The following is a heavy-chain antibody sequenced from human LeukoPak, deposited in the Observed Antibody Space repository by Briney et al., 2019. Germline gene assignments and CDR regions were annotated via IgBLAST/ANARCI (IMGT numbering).Heavy chain of an antibody. CDR1: GDSISGYY. J-gene: IGHJ5*02. V-gene: IGHV4-34*01. CDR3: ARHAGYSVYSSSWYRRVAGNWFDP. Sequence: SETLSLTCTVSGDSISGYYWSWIRQPPGKGLEWIGEINHSGSTNYNPSLKSRVTISVDTSKNQFSLKLSSVTAADTAVYYCARHAGYSVYSSSWYRRVAGNWFDPWGQGTLVTVSS. D-gene: IGHD6-13*01. CDR2: INHSGST.